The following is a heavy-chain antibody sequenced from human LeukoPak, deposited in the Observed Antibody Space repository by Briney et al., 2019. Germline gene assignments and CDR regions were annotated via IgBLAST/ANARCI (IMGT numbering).Heavy chain of an antibody. CDR1: GFTFSDYY. CDR2: ISSSGSTI. Sequence: PGGSLRLSCAASGFTFSDYYMSWIRQAPGKGLEWVSYISSSGSTIYYADSVKGRFTISRDNAKNSLYLQMDSLRAEDTAVYYCAKDGGLWVSAHWGDSWGRGTLVTVSS. J-gene: IGHJ4*02. D-gene: IGHD7-27*01. CDR3: AKDGGLWVSAHWGDS. V-gene: IGHV3-11*01.